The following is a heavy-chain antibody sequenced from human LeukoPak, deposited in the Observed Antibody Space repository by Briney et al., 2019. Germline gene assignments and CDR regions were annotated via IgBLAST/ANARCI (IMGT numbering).Heavy chain of an antibody. CDR3: ARGGGASITMVRGVIIAHYYYGMDV. V-gene: IGHV1-8*01. D-gene: IGHD3-10*01. Sequence: ASVTVSCKASGYTFTSYDINWVRQATGQGLEWMGWMNPNSGNTVYAQKFQGRVTMTRNTSISTAYMELSSLRSEDTAVYYCARGGGASITMVRGVIIAHYYYGMDVWGQGTTVTVSS. CDR1: GYTFTSYD. J-gene: IGHJ6*02. CDR2: MNPNSGNT.